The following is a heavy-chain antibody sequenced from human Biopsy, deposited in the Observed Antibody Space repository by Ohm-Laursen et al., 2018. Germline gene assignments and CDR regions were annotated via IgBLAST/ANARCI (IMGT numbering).Heavy chain of an antibody. CDR3: TRDRHYASGSYAGMDV. J-gene: IGHJ6*02. Sequence: GSSVKVSCKVSEYTLTELPIHWVRQAPGKGLEWMGWISGYNGNTVYPQNHQGRVTLTTDTSTSTAYMELRSLRSDDTAIYYCTRDRHYASGSYAGMDVWGQGTTVTVSS. CDR1: EYTLTELP. D-gene: IGHD3-10*01. V-gene: IGHV1-18*01. CDR2: ISGYNGNT.